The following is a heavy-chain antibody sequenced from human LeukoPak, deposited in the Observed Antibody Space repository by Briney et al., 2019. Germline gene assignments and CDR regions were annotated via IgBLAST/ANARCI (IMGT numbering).Heavy chain of an antibody. Sequence: PSETLSLTCTVSGGSISSSSYYWGWIRQPPGKGREWIGSIYYSGSTYYNPSLKRRVTISVDTSKNQFSLKLSSVTAADTAVYYCARLEDWFDPWGQGTLVTVSS. CDR2: IYYSGST. J-gene: IGHJ5*02. CDR1: GGSISSSSYY. D-gene: IGHD2-15*01. CDR3: ARLEDWFDP. V-gene: IGHV4-39*01.